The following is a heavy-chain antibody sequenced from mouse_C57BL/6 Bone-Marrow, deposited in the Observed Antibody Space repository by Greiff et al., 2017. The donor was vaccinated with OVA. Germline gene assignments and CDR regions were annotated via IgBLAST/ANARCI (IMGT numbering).Heavy chain of an antibody. V-gene: IGHV14-4*01. CDR2: IDPENGDT. CDR1: GFNIKDDY. J-gene: IGHJ4*01. CDR3: TTLGGSSLYYYAMDY. D-gene: IGHD1-1*01. Sequence: VQLQQSGAELVRPGASVKLSCTASGFNIKDDYMHWVKQRPEQGLEWIGWIDPENGDTEYASKFQGKATITADPSSNTAYLQLSSLTSEDTAVYYCTTLGGSSLYYYAMDYWGQGTSVTVSS.